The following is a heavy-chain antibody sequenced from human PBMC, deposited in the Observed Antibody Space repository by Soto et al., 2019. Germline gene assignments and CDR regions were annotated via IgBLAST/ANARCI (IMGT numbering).Heavy chain of an antibody. Sequence: PSETLSLTCTVSGGSISSGGYYWSWIRQHPGKGLEWIGYIYYSGSTYYNPSLKSRVTISVDTSKNQFSLKLSSVTAADTAVYYCARNYYDSSGPWFDPWGQGTLVTVSS. D-gene: IGHD3-22*01. CDR3: ARNYYDSSGPWFDP. J-gene: IGHJ5*02. CDR1: GGSISSGGYY. CDR2: IYYSGST. V-gene: IGHV4-31*03.